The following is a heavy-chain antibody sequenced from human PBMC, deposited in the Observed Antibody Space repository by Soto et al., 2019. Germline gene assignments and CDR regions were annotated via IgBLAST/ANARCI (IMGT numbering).Heavy chain of an antibody. CDR3: ATRERFLEWLLDPGFDY. V-gene: IGHV1-69*13. CDR2: IIPMFGTA. J-gene: IGHJ4*02. Sequence: SVKVSCKASGGTFSSYAVSWVRQAPGQGLEWMGGIIPMFGTAKYAQEFQGRVTITADESTSTAYMELSSLRSEDTAVYYCATRERFLEWLLDPGFDYWGQGTLVTVSS. D-gene: IGHD3-3*01. CDR1: GGTFSSYA.